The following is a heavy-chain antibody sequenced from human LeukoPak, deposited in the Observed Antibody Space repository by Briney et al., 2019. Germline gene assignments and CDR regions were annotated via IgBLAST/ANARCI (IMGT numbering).Heavy chain of an antibody. J-gene: IGHJ4*02. CDR3: ARLRYSSGWYPGFVDY. V-gene: IGHV4-39*01. CDR2: IYYSGST. D-gene: IGHD6-19*01. Sequence: SETLSLTCTISGGSTSSSSYYWGWIRQPPGKGLEWIGSIYYSGSTYYNPSLKSRVTISVDTSKNQFSLKLSSVTAADTAVYYCARLRYSSGWYPGFVDYWGQGTLVTVSS. CDR1: GGSTSSSSYY.